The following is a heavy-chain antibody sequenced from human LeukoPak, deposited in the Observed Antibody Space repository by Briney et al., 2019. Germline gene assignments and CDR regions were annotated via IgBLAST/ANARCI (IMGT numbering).Heavy chain of an antibody. CDR2: INSDGSST. D-gene: IGHD3-22*01. J-gene: IGHJ5*02. Sequence: GGSLRLSCAASGFTFSSYWMHWVRQAPGKGLVWVSRINSDGSSTSYADSVKGRFTISRDSAKNTLYLQMNSLRAEDTAVYYCARALRGYYDSSSLNWFDPWGQGTLVTVSS. V-gene: IGHV3-74*01. CDR1: GFTFSSYW. CDR3: ARALRGYYDSSSLNWFDP.